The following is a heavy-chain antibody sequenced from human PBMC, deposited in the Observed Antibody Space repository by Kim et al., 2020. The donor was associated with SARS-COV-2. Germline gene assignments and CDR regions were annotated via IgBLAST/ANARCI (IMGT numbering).Heavy chain of an antibody. V-gene: IGHV1-18*01. CDR2: SSEDHCYT. CDR3: ARFTIRYGMDV. CDR1: GYTFSSYN. J-gene: IGHJ6*02. Sequence: ASVKVSCKASGYTFSSYNSDWLGQPGKQLVERLAGSSEDHCYTKSAPKFQGRITRTTDTSTNTASMELRSLRSGDTAVYYCARFTIRYGMDVWGQGTPVTVSS. D-gene: IGHD2-2*01.